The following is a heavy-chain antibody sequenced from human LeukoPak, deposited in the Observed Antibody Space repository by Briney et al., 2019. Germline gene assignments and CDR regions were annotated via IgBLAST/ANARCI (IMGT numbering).Heavy chain of an antibody. Sequence: PSETLSLTCTVSGGSISSYYWSWIRQPAGKGLEWIGRIYTSGSTNYNPSLKSPVTMSVDTSKNQFSLKLSSVTAADTAVYYCARAVVAARSLLNWFDPWGQGTLVTVSS. CDR2: IYTSGST. CDR3: ARAVVAARSLLNWFDP. V-gene: IGHV4-4*07. CDR1: GGSISSYY. J-gene: IGHJ5*02. D-gene: IGHD2-15*01.